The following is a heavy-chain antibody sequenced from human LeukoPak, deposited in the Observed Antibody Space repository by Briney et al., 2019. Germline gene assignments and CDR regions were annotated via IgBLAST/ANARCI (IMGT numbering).Heavy chain of an antibody. Sequence: SETLSLTCTVSGGSISSYYWSWIRQPPGKGLEWIGYIYYSGSTNYNPSLKSRVTISLDTSKNQFSLKLSSVTAADTAVYYCARGVVAAAGRTFDFWGQGTLVTVSS. V-gene: IGHV4-59*01. CDR3: ARGVVAAAGRTFDF. CDR1: GGSISSYY. J-gene: IGHJ4*02. CDR2: IYYSGST. D-gene: IGHD6-13*01.